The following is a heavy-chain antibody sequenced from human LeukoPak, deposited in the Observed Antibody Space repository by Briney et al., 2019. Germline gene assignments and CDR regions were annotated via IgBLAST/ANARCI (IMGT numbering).Heavy chain of an antibody. Sequence: PGGSLRLSCAASGFTFSNYAMNWIRQAPGKGLEWVAVISSDGTNKDYADSVKGRFSISRDNSKNTLYLQMNRLRADDTAVRYCARDRSQEFDPWGQGTLVTVSS. J-gene: IGHJ5*02. D-gene: IGHD3-10*01. V-gene: IGHV3-30*04. CDR2: ISSDGTNK. CDR3: ARDRSQEFDP. CDR1: GFTFSNYA.